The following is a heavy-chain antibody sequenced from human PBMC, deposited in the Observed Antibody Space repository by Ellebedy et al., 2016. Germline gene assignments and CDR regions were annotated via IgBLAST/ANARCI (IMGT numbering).Heavy chain of an antibody. CDR3: ARVSTMILASDY. J-gene: IGHJ4*02. Sequence: GGSLRLXCAASGFTFSDYCMHWVRQVPGKGLVWVSRIKSDGRWTVYADSVKGRFTISRDNAKNSLYLQMNSLRAEDTAVYYCARVSTMILASDYWGQGTLVTVSS. D-gene: IGHD3-22*01. V-gene: IGHV3-74*01. CDR1: GFTFSDYC. CDR2: IKSDGRWT.